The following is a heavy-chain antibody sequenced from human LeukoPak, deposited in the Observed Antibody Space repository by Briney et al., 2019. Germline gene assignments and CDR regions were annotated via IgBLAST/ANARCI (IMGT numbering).Heavy chain of an antibody. D-gene: IGHD5-18*01. Sequence: PSETLSLTCTVSGGSISSYYWSWIRQPPGKGLEWIGYIYYSGSTNYNPSLKSRVTISVDTSKNQFSLKLSSVTAADTAVYYCARGPRGYSYGSGYYYYMDVWGKGTTVTISS. J-gene: IGHJ6*03. CDR2: IYYSGST. CDR1: GGSISSYY. V-gene: IGHV4-59*01. CDR3: ARGPRGYSYGSGYYYYMDV.